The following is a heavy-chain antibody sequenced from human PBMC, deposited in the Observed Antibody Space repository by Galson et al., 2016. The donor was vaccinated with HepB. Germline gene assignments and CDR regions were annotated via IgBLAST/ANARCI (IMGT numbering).Heavy chain of an antibody. CDR3: ARHYCISASCYLGSAFDV. Sequence: QSGAEVKQPWESLKISCKGSGYSFTNYWIGWVRQMPGKGLEWMGIIYPGDSDTRYSPSFQGQVTISADKSISTAYLQWSSLKAADTAIYYCARHYCISASCYLGSAFDVWGQGTMVTVSS. V-gene: IGHV5-51*01. CDR2: IYPGDSDT. J-gene: IGHJ3*01. D-gene: IGHD2-2*01. CDR1: GYSFTNYW.